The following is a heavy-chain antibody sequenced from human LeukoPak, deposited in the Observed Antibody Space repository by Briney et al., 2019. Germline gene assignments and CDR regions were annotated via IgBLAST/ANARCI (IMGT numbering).Heavy chain of an antibody. CDR1: GFTFSGYS. D-gene: IGHD4-17*01. CDR2: ISSESSTI. CDR3: AKDPSPPPNDYGITRGGWFDP. Sequence: GGSLRLSCAASGFTFSGYSMNWVRQAPGKGLEWVSYISSESSTIYYADSVKGRFTISRDNAKNSLYLQMNSLRAEDTAVYYCAKDPSPPPNDYGITRGGWFDPWGQGTLVTVSS. J-gene: IGHJ5*02. V-gene: IGHV3-48*04.